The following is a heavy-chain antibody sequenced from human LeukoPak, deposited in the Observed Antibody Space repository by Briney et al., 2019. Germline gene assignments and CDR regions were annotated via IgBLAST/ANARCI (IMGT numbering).Heavy chain of an antibody. D-gene: IGHD3/OR15-3a*01. CDR3: ARWTYYYMDV. J-gene: IGHJ6*03. CDR2: IYTSGST. V-gene: IGHV4-61*02. CDR1: GGSISSGSYY. Sequence: SETLSLTCTVSGGSISSGSYYWSWIRQPAGKGLEWIGRIYTSGSTHYNPSLKSRVTISVDTSKNQFSLKLSSVTAAETAVYYCARWTYYYMDVWGKGTTVTISS.